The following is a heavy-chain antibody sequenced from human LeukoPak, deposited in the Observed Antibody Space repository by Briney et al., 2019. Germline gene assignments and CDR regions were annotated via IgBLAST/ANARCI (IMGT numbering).Heavy chain of an antibody. D-gene: IGHD3-9*01. CDR1: GFTFSDYY. CDR3: ARDYDISTGYFRGGFDY. J-gene: IGHJ4*02. Sequence: PGGSLRLSCAASGFTFSDYYMSRIRQAPGKGLEWISYITSSSSDTNYADSVKGRFTISRDNAKKSLYLQMNSLRAEDTAVYYCARDYDISTGYFRGGFDYWGQGTLVTVSS. CDR2: ITSSSSDT. V-gene: IGHV3-11*05.